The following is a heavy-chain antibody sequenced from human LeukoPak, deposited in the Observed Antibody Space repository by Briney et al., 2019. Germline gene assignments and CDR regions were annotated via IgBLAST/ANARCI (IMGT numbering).Heavy chain of an antibody. Sequence: PGGSLSLSCAASGFTFNNAWMSWVRQAAGKGLEWVGRIRAETAGGTTVYGAPVKGRFTISRDDSKNTLYLQMNSLKTEDTAVYFCSTGGGTNDYWGQGTLVTVSS. J-gene: IGHJ4*02. D-gene: IGHD2-15*01. CDR2: IRAETAGGTT. CDR3: STGGGTNDY. V-gene: IGHV3-15*01. CDR1: GFTFNNAW.